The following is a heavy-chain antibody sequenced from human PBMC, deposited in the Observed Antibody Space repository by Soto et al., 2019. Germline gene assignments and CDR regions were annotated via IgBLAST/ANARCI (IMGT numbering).Heavy chain of an antibody. CDR3: NGSAY. Sequence: GGSLRLSCEVSGFSVTANYMSWVRQAPGKGLEWVSVIYNGGSTYYIDSVKGRFSISRDISKNTLYLQMNSLRAETTAVYYCNGSAYWGQGTLVPGSS. J-gene: IGHJ1*01. CDR2: IYNGGST. V-gene: IGHV3-53*01. CDR1: GFSVTANY. D-gene: IGHD2-8*01.